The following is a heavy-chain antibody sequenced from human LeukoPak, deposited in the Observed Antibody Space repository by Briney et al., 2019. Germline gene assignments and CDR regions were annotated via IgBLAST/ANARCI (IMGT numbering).Heavy chain of an antibody. Sequence: SETLSLTCTVSGGSISSYYWSWIRQPAGKVLEWIGRIYTSGSTNYNPSLKSRVTMSVDTSKNQFSLKLSSVTAADTAVYYCARDGKARYYDFWSGNNWFDPWGQGTLVTVSS. CDR2: IYTSGST. V-gene: IGHV4-4*07. CDR1: GGSISSYY. J-gene: IGHJ5*02. CDR3: ARDGKARYYDFWSGNNWFDP. D-gene: IGHD3-3*01.